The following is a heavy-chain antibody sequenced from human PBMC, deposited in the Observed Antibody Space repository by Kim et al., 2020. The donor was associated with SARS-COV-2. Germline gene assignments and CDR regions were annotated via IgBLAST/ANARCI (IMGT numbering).Heavy chain of an antibody. CDR1: GFTFSSYA. V-gene: IGHV3-23*01. Sequence: GGSLRLSCAASGFTFSSYAMSWVRQAPGKGLEWVSAISGSGGSTYYADSVKGRFTISRDNSKNTLYLQMNSLRAEDTAVYYCAKVKLYYYGSGSYYRGNAFDIWGQGTMVTVSS. J-gene: IGHJ3*02. D-gene: IGHD3-10*01. CDR2: ISGSGGST. CDR3: AKVKLYYYGSGSYYRGNAFDI.